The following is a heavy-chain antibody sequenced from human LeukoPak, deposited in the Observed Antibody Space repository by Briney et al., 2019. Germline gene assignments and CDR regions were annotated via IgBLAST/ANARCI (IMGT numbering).Heavy chain of an antibody. J-gene: IGHJ4*02. D-gene: IGHD6-19*01. CDR1: GFTFRNAW. Sequence: GGSLRLSCAASGFTFRNAWMSWVRQAPGKGLECVSAISGSGGSTYSADSLKGRFTISRDNSKNTLYLQINSLRADDTAVFYCARGGLGSAFDNWGQGTLVTVSS. CDR2: ISGSGGST. CDR3: ARGGLGSAFDN. V-gene: IGHV3-23*01.